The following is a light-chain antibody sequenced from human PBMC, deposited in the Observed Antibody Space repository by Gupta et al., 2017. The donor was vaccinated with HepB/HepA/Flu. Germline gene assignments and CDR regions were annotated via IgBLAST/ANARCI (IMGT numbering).Light chain of an antibody. CDR2: NVS. J-gene: IGKJ1*01. V-gene: IGKV2-30*01. Sequence: DVVMTQSPISLPVALGQPASIACRSSQSLVYSDGNTYLNWFQQRPGQSPRRLIYNVSNRDSGVPDRFSGSGSGTDFTLKISRVEAEDVGVYYCMQGTHWPRTFGQGTKVEIK. CDR3: MQGTHWPRT. CDR1: QSLVYSDGNTY.